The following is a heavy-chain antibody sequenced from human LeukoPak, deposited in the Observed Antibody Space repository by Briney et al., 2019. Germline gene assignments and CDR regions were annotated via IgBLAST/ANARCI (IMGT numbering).Heavy chain of an antibody. J-gene: IGHJ4*02. D-gene: IGHD3-10*01. CDR3: AKSYASGSFYDY. Sequence: GGSLRLSCAASGFTFSNYGMSWVRQSPGKGLEWVSRVSGSGGRTYYADSVKGRFTISRDNSKNALSLQMNNLRADGMAVYYCAKSYASGSFYDYWGQGTLVTVSS. CDR1: GFTFSNYG. V-gene: IGHV3-23*01. CDR2: VSGSGGRT.